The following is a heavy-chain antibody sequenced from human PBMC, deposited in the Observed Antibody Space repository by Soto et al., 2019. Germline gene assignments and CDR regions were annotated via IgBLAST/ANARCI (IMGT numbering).Heavy chain of an antibody. Sequence: SATLSRTCVVSGYSISSAYYWGWIRHPPGKCLEWIGSVYHSWSTYYNPSLKSRVTISVDTSKNHFSLKLRSVTAADSAVYYGARSGTTTPPFTKPWGQGTLVTVSS. D-gene: IGHD1-1*01. V-gene: IGHV4-38-2*01. CDR2: VYHSWST. CDR1: GYSISSAYY. CDR3: ARSGTTTPPFTKP. J-gene: IGHJ4*02.